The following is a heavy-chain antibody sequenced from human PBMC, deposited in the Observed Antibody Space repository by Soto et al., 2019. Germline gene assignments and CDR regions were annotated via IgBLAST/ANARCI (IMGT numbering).Heavy chain of an antibody. Sequence: SETLSLTCTVSGGSISSGGHYWSWIRQHPGKGLEWIGYIYYSGSTNYNPSLKSRVTISLDTSKNHFSLKVSSVTAADTAVYYCASGSSRWSSFDYWGQGTLVTVSS. D-gene: IGHD6-13*01. CDR3: ASGSSRWSSFDY. CDR2: IYYSGST. J-gene: IGHJ4*02. CDR1: GGSISSGGHY. V-gene: IGHV4-61*03.